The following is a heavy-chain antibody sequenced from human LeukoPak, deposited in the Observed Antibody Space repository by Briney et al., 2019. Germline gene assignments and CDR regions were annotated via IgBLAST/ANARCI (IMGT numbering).Heavy chain of an antibody. Sequence: GGSLRLSCAASGFTFSDYYMSWIRQAPGKGLEWVSYISSSGSTIYYADSVKGRFTISRDNAKNSLYLQMNSLRAEDTAVYYCARALWSGPVYYGMDVWGRGTTVTVSS. D-gene: IGHD3-10*01. CDR3: ARALWSGPVYYGMDV. CDR1: GFTFSDYY. V-gene: IGHV3-11*04. CDR2: ISSSGSTI. J-gene: IGHJ6*02.